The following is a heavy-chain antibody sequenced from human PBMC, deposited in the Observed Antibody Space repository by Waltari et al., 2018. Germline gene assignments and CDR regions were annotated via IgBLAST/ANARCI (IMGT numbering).Heavy chain of an antibody. CDR1: GFSLSGRGMC. V-gene: IGHV2-70*17. Sequence: QVTLRKSGPALVKPTQTLTLTCSFSGFSLSGRGMCVSWIRQPPGKALEWLARIDWDDDRFYSASLKSRLTISKGASYNQVVLTMTNMDPVDTATYYCARAVASYGMDVWGQGTTVTVSS. CDR2: IDWDDDR. D-gene: IGHD6-19*01. J-gene: IGHJ6*02. CDR3: ARAVASYGMDV.